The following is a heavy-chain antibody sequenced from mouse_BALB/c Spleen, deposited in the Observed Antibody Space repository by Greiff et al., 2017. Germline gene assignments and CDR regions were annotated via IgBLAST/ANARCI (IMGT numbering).Heavy chain of an antibody. J-gene: IGHJ4*01. CDR1: GYTFTDYY. CDR2: IYPGSGNT. V-gene: IGHV1-84*02. CDR3: ARPYYYGSSFFYYAMDY. Sequence: VQLHQSGPELVKPGASVKISCKASGYTFTDYYINWVKQKPGQGLEWIGWIYPGSGNTKYNEKFKGKATLTVDTSSSTAYMQLSSLTSEDTAVYFCARPYYYGSSFFYYAMDYWGQGTSVTVSS. D-gene: IGHD1-1*01.